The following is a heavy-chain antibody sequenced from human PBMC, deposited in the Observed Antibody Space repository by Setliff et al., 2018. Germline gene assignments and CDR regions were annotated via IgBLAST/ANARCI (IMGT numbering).Heavy chain of an antibody. Sequence: GGSLRLSCAASGFTFVNYWMHWVRQAPGKGLVWVSRVNSNGGSTYYADSVKGRFTISRDNSKNTLYLQMGSLRAEDMAVYYCAREGLTPRAFDIWGQGTMVTVSS. V-gene: IGHV3-64*02. CDR3: AREGLTPRAFDI. CDR1: GFTFVNYW. D-gene: IGHD3-9*01. J-gene: IGHJ3*02. CDR2: VNSNGGST.